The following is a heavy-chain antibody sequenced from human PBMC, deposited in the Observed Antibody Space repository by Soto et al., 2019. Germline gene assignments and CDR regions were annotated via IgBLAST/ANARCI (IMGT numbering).Heavy chain of an antibody. Sequence: GGSLRLSCAASGFTFSSYSMNWVRQAPGKGLEWVSSISSSSSYIYYADSVKGRFTISRDNAKNSLYLQMNSLRAEDTAVYYCASVDTAMVYLRFDPWGQGTLVTVSS. V-gene: IGHV3-21*01. D-gene: IGHD5-18*01. CDR3: ASVDTAMVYLRFDP. J-gene: IGHJ5*02. CDR1: GFTFSSYS. CDR2: ISSSSSYI.